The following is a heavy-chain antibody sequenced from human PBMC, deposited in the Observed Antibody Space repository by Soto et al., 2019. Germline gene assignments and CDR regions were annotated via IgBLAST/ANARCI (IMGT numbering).Heavy chain of an antibody. V-gene: IGHV4-59*01. D-gene: IGHD3-9*01. Sequence: SETLSLTCTVSGGSISSYYWSWIRQPPGKGLEWIGYIYYSGSTNYNPSLKSRVTISVDTSKNQFSLKLSSVTAADTAVYYCARYLPDVLRYFDWLLGGEAFDIWGQGTMVTVSS. J-gene: IGHJ3*02. CDR1: GGSISSYY. CDR2: IYYSGST. CDR3: ARYLPDVLRYFDWLLGGEAFDI.